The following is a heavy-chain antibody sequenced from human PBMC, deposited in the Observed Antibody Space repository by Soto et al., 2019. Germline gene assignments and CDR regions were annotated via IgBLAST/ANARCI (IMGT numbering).Heavy chain of an antibody. D-gene: IGHD3-22*01. J-gene: IGHJ3*02. CDR1: GFTFSSYA. CDR3: ARATKPTYYYDSSGYYGAFDI. V-gene: IGHV3-30-3*01. CDR2: ISYDGSNK. Sequence: LRLSCAASGFTFSSYAMHWVRQAPGKGLEWVAVISYDGSNKYYADSVKGRFTISRDNSKNTLYLQMNSLRAEDTAVYYCARATKPTYYYDSSGYYGAFDIWGQGTMVTVSS.